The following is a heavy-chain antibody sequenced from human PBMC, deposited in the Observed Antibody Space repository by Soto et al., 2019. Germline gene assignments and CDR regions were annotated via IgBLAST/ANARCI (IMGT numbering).Heavy chain of an antibody. D-gene: IGHD1-26*01. CDR3: AKDVVVGATTGLGDYYYYYGMDV. CDR2: LSGSGGST. V-gene: IGHV3-23*01. Sequence: ASVTLSCAAAGVSFSSYAMRWVRQAPGKELAWFSALSGSGGSTYYADSVKGRFTISSDNSKNTLYLQMNSLRAEDTAVYYCAKDVVVGATTGLGDYYYYYGMDVWGQGTTVTVSS. CDR1: GVSFSSYA. J-gene: IGHJ6*02.